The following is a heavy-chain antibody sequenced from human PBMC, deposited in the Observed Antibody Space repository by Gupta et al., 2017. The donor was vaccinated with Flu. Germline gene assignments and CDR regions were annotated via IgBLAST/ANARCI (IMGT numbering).Heavy chain of an antibody. Sequence: EVQLVESGGGLVKPGGSLRLSCAASGFTFSSYSMNWVRQAPGKGLEWVSSISSSSSYIYYADSVKGRFTISRDNAKNSLYLQMNSLRAEDTAVYYCARLALRSNYCTNGVCYTGEYFQHWGQGTLVTVSS. V-gene: IGHV3-21*01. CDR2: ISSSSSYI. D-gene: IGHD2-8*01. CDR1: GFTFSSYS. CDR3: ARLALRSNYCTNGVCYTGEYFQH. J-gene: IGHJ1*01.